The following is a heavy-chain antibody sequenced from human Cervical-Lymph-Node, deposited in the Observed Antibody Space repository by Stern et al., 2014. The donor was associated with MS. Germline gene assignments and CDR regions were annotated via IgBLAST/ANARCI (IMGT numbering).Heavy chain of an antibody. Sequence: VQLVQSGGGFVQPGRSLRLSCTTSGFIFADYAMTWFLPAPGKGLEWVGFIRSKTYGGTAEYAASVKGRFTISRDDSKSIAYLEMNSLKTEDTAVYYCTKYSGYTYADFDYWGQGTLVTVSS. J-gene: IGHJ4*02. CDR3: TKYSGYTYADFDY. D-gene: IGHD5-18*01. V-gene: IGHV3-49*03. CDR1: GFIFADYA. CDR2: IRSKTYGGTA.